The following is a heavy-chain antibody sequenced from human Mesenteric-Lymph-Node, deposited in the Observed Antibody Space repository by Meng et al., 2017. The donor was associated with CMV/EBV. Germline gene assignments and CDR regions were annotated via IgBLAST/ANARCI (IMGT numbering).Heavy chain of an antibody. V-gene: IGHV3-48*04. Sequence: GESLKISCAASGFTFSSYSMNWVRQAPGKGLEWVSYISSSSSTIYYADSVKGRFTISRDNAKNSLYLQMNSLRAEDTAVYYCARRLGDIVVVPAANLWFDPWGQGTLVTVSS. CDR1: GFTFSSYS. CDR2: ISSSSSTI. CDR3: ARRLGDIVVVPAANLWFDP. D-gene: IGHD2-2*01. J-gene: IGHJ5*02.